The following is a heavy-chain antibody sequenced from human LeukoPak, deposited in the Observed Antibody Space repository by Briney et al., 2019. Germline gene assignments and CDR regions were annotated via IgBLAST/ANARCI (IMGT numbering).Heavy chain of an antibody. CDR2: VGHEDGTT. V-gene: IGHV1-24*01. Sequence: RASVRVSCKVSGVTLSKISIDWVRQAHGKGREWMGRVGHEDGTTIHAQKFQGRFNMTVDTATDTAYMQMSSLMSEDTAIYYCATGAIVFDYWGQGTLVTVSS. J-gene: IGHJ4*02. D-gene: IGHD3-22*01. CDR3: ATGAIVFDY. CDR1: GVTLSKIS.